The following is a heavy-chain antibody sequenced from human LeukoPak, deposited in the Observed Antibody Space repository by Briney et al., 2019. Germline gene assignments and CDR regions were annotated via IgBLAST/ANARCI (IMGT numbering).Heavy chain of an antibody. V-gene: IGHV4-59*01. Sequence: PSETLSLTCTVSGCSISSYYWSWVRQPPGKGLEWVGYIYYSGSTNYNPSLKSRVTITVDKSTKQFPQKLNSVTAADTAVYYYSRGRILYGAGSYSGYVGNWGKGNGDSVSS. CDR2: IYYSGST. D-gene: IGHD3-10*01. J-gene: IGHJ4*02. CDR1: GCSISSYY. CDR3: SRGRILYGAGSYSGYVGN.